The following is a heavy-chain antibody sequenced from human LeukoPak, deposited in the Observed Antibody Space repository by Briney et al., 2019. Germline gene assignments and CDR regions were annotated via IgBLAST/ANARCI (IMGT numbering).Heavy chain of an antibody. J-gene: IGHJ4*02. Sequence: PGGSLRLSCAASGFTFSSYWMSWVRQAPGKGLEWVANIKQDGSEKYYVDSVKGRFTISRDNAKNSLYLQMNSLRAEDTAVYYCAREEGYSSGWYPYYWGQGTLVTVSS. D-gene: IGHD6-19*01. V-gene: IGHV3-7*01. CDR2: IKQDGSEK. CDR1: GFTFSSYW. CDR3: AREEGYSSGWYPYY.